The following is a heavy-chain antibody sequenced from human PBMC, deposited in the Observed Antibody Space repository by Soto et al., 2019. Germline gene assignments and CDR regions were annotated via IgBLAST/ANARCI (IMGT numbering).Heavy chain of an antibody. CDR3: ARITRS. Sequence: EAQLLESGGGLVRPGGSLRLSCAASGITLSDSAMTWVRQAPGKGLEWISSLTGDAKTTYYADSVKGRFTVSRGISKNTFYLQMDSLRAEDTAMYFCARITRSWGQGTLVTVSS. J-gene: IGHJ5*02. V-gene: IGHV3-23*01. CDR1: GITLSDSA. D-gene: IGHD3-3*01. CDR2: LTGDAKTT.